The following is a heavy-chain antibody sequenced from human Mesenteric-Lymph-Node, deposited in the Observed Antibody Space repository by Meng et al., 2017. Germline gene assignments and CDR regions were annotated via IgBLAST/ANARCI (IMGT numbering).Heavy chain of an antibody. CDR1: GGSISSSSYY. D-gene: IGHD6-13*01. CDR2: MHYSGTT. J-gene: IGHJ4*02. Sequence: LQASGPGLGKPSATLSLTFTVSGGSISSSSYYWGWIRQPPGKGLEWIGNMHYSGTTYYNPSLKSRITISVDTSKNQFSLKLSSVTAADTAVYYCARRGSSWYFDSWGQGALVTV. V-gene: IGHV4-39*01. CDR3: ARRGSSWYFDS.